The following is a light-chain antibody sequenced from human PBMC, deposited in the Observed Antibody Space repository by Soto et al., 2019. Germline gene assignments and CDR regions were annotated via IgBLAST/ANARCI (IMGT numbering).Light chain of an antibody. CDR2: DNN. V-gene: IGLV1-40*01. CDR3: QSFDRSLSGYV. Sequence: QSVLTQSPSVSGAPGQKVTISCTGSSSNIGAGYDVHWYQQLPGTAPKLLVYDNNNRPSGVPDRFSGSKSGTSASLVITGLQAEDEADYYSQSFDRSLSGYVFGTGTKVTVL. J-gene: IGLJ1*01. CDR1: SSNIGAGYD.